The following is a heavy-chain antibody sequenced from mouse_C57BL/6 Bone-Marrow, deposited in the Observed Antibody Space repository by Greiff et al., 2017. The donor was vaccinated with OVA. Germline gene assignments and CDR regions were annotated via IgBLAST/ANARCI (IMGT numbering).Heavy chain of an antibody. CDR3: TKTGTGYYVDY. Sequence: VQLQQSGPELVKPGASVKMSCKASGYTFTDYYMHWVKQKPGKGLEWIGEIYPGSGNTYYNEKFKGKATLTADTSSSTAYMQLSSLTSEDSAVYFCATKTGTGYYVDYWGQGTTLTVSS. CDR2: YPGSGNTY. J-gene: IGHJ2*01. V-gene: IGHV1-83*01. CDR1: YTFTDYYM. D-gene: IGHD4-1*01.